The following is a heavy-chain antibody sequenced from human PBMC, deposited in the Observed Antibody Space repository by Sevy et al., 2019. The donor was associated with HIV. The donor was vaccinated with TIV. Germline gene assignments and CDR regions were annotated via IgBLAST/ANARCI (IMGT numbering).Heavy chain of an antibody. CDR3: AKDLPCTSCYGYFQH. D-gene: IGHD2-2*01. CDR1: GFTFSSYG. Sequence: GGSLRLSCAASGFTFSSYGMHWVRQAPGKGLEWVAFIRYDGSNKYYADSVKGRFTISRDISKNTLYLQMNSQRAEDTAVYYSAKDLPCTSCYGYFQHWGQGTLVTVSS. V-gene: IGHV3-30*02. CDR2: IRYDGSNK. J-gene: IGHJ1*01.